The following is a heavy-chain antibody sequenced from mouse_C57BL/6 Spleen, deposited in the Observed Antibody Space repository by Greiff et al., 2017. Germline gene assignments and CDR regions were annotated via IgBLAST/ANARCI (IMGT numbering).Heavy chain of an antibody. J-gene: IGHJ4*01. CDR1: GYTFTSYW. Sequence: QVQLQQPGTELVKPGASVKLSCKASGYTFTSYWMHWVKQRPGQGLEWIGNINPSNGGTNYNEKFKSKATLAVDKSSSTAYMQLSSLTSEDSAVYYCARSRDSSGYYYAMDYWGQGTSVTVSS. CDR3: ARSRDSSGYYYAMDY. CDR2: INPSNGGT. V-gene: IGHV1-53*01. D-gene: IGHD3-2*02.